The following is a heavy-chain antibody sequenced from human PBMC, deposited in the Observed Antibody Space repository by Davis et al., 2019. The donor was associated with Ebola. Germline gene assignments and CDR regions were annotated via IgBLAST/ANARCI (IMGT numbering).Heavy chain of an antibody. CDR2: IYYTGSA. V-gene: IGHV4-59*08. D-gene: IGHD3-22*01. CDR3: ARRESSGYYGGYFDY. J-gene: IGHJ4*02. Sequence: PSETLSLTCTVSGVSISRHYWSWIRQPPGKRLEWIGSIYYTGSAYYNSSLNSRVTISVDTSKNQFSLKLSSVTAADTAVYYCARRESSGYYGGYFDYWGQGTLVTVSS. CDR1: GVSISRHY.